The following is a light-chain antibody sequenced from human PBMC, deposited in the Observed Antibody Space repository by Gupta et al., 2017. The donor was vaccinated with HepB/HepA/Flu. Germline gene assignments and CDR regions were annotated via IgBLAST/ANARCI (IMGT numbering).Light chain of an antibody. CDR2: TTN. Sequence: QTVVTQEPSLTVSPGGTVTLTCASSTGAVTSAYYPNWFQQKPGQAPRPLIYTTNNKHSGAPARFSGSLIGGKAALKLSGVQPEDEADYYCLLYYGGVWVFGGGTKLTVL. V-gene: IGLV7-43*01. CDR1: TGAVTSAYY. J-gene: IGLJ3*02. CDR3: LLYYGGVWV.